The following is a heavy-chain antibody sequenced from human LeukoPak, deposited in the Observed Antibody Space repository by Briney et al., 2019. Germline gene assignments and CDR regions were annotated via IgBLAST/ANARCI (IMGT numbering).Heavy chain of an antibody. J-gene: IGHJ6*02. CDR3: ATGPGSYYKDKDYYYYGMDV. D-gene: IGHD3-10*01. CDR1: GFTFSNYG. V-gene: IGHV3-23*01. CDR2: ISGSASNT. Sequence: GGSLRLSCAASGFTFSNYGMGWVRQAPGKGLEWVSAISGSASNTYYADSVKGRFTISRDNSKNTLSLQMNNLRDEDTAVYYCATGPGSYYKDKDYYYYGMDVWGQGTTVTVSS.